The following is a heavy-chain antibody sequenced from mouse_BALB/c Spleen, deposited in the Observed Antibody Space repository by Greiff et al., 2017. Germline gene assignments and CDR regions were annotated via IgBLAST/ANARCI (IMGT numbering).Heavy chain of an antibody. V-gene: IGHV2-2*02. D-gene: IGHD2-4*01. CDR3: ASPYDYDGLFAY. Sequence: QVQLKESGPGLVQPSQSLSITCTVSGFSLTSYGVHWVRQSPGKGLEWLGVIWSGGSTDYNAAFISRLSISKDNSKSQVFFKMNSLQANDTAIYYCASPYDYDGLFAYWGQGTLVTVSA. CDR2: IWSGGST. J-gene: IGHJ3*01. CDR1: GFSLTSYG.